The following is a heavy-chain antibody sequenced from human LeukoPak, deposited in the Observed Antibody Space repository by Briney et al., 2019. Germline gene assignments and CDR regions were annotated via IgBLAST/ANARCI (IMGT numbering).Heavy chain of an antibody. CDR3: ARAGSSGWYGEY. CDR2: ISYHGNT. D-gene: IGHD6-19*01. Sequence: PSETLSLTCSVSGGSINSYYWQWIRQPPEKGLEWIGYISYHGNTNYSPSLKSRVTMSVDTSKNQFSLNLMSVTAADTAVYYCARAGSSGWYGEYWSQGTLVTVSS. J-gene: IGHJ4*02. CDR1: GGSINSYY. V-gene: IGHV4-59*12.